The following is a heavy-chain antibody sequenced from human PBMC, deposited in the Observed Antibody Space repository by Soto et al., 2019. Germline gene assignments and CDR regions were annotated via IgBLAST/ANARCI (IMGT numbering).Heavy chain of an antibody. CDR3: AKDRYSSGWYGRLNYFDY. D-gene: IGHD6-19*01. CDR2: ISGSGSGT. CDR1: GFTFSSYA. Sequence: EVQLLESGGGLVQPGGSLRLSCAASGFTFSSYAMTWVRQAPGKGLEWVSIISGSGSGTYYADSVKGRFTMSRANSKNTLYLQMNSLKPEDTGVYYCAKDRYSSGWYGRLNYFDYWGQGTLVSGSS. J-gene: IGHJ4*02. V-gene: IGHV3-23*01.